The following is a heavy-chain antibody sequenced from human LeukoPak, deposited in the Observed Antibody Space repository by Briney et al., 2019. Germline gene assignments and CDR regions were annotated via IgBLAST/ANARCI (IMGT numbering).Heavy chain of an antibody. V-gene: IGHV4-59*08. J-gene: IGHJ4*02. CDR2: VHYSGST. CDR3: ARHSSLQGYYFDY. D-gene: IGHD6-6*01. CDR1: GDTISGYY. Sequence: SETLSLTCTVSGDTISGYYWSWIRQPPGKGLEWIGNVHYSGSTTYHPSLQSRVTISVDTSKKQFSLKLRSVTAADSAVYYCARHSSLQGYYFDYWGRGTLVTVSS.